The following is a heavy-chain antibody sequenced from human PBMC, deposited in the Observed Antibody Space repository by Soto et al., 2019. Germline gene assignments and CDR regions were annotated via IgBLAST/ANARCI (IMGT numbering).Heavy chain of an antibody. CDR1: GFTFGSYA. D-gene: IGHD1-1*01. J-gene: IGHJ3*02. V-gene: IGHV3-23*01. CDR2: ISGSGGST. Sequence: EVQLLESGGGLVQPGGSLRLSFAASGFTFGSYARTWVRKAPGRGLEWVSAISGSGGSTYYADSVKGRFTISRDNSKNTLYLQMNSLRAEDTAVYYCAKLRDDSQLSAFDIWGQGTMVTVSS. CDR3: AKLRDDSQLSAFDI.